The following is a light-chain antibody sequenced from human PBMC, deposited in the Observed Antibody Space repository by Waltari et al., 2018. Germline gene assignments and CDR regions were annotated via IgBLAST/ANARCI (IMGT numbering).Light chain of an antibody. CDR1: SRDVAGYYH. Sequence: QSALTQPRSVSGSPGPSVTLTCTGTSRDVAGYYHVPWYQQHPGKAPKLLIYDVSKRPSGVPDRFSGSKSGNTASLTISGLQAEDEADYYCCSYAYTYWVFGGGTKLTVL. CDR3: CSYAYTYWV. V-gene: IGLV2-11*01. CDR2: DVS. J-gene: IGLJ3*02.